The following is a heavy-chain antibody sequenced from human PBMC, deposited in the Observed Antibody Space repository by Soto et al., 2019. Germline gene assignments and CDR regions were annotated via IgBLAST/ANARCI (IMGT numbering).Heavy chain of an antibody. CDR2: TYYRSKWYN. D-gene: IGHD6-13*01. Sequence: SQTLSLTCAIPGYSVSNNGAAWNWIRQSPSRGLEWLGRTYYRSKWYNDYAVSVKSRITINPDTSKNQFSLQLDSVTPEDTAVYYCARDYSAAAGYNWFDPWGQGTLVTVSS. V-gene: IGHV6-1*01. J-gene: IGHJ5*02. CDR1: GYSVSNNGAA. CDR3: ARDYSAAAGYNWFDP.